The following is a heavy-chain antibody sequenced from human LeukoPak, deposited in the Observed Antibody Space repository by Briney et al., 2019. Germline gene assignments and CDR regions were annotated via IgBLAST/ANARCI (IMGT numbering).Heavy chain of an antibody. CDR2: IYSGGST. CDR3: AKDGDWRPAAD. J-gene: IGHJ4*02. D-gene: IGHD2-2*01. CDR1: GFTVSNNY. V-gene: IGHV3-53*01. Sequence: GGSLRLSCAASGFTVSNNYMSWVRQAPGKGLEWVSVIYSGGSTYNADSVKGRFTISRDNSKNTLYPQMNSLRVEDTAVYYCAKDGDWRPAADWGQGTLVTVSS.